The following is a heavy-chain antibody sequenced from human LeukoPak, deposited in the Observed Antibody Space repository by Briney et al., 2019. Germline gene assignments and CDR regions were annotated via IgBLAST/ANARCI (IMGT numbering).Heavy chain of an antibody. Sequence: SETLSLTCTVSGGSISSSSYFWGWIRQPPGKGLEWIGSIYYSGSTYYNPSLKSRVTISVDTSQNQFSLQLSSVTAADTAVYYCARHVSPMVRGVINPPYYFDYWGQGTLVTVSS. V-gene: IGHV4-39*01. CDR2: IYYSGST. J-gene: IGHJ4*02. CDR1: GGSISSSSYF. D-gene: IGHD3-10*01. CDR3: ARHVSPMVRGVINPPYYFDY.